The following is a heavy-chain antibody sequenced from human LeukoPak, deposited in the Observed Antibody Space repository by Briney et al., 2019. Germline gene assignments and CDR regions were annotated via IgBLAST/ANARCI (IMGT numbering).Heavy chain of an antibody. Sequence: GASLILSCGAFGFTFYTYAMTWVRRAPGKGVEGVSTIIGSGGNTFYADSVKGRFTISRDNSKNTLSLQLTSLRAADTGIYFCARDGGHPLTIYYRAYWGQGTLVTVSS. CDR2: IIGSGGNT. J-gene: IGHJ4*02. CDR1: GFTFYTYA. V-gene: IGHV3-23*01. D-gene: IGHD3-22*01. CDR3: ARDGGHPLTIYYRAY.